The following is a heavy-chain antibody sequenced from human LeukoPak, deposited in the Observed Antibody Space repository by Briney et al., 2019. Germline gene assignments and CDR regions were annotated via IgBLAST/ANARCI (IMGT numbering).Heavy chain of an antibody. CDR1: GGSFSGYY. D-gene: IGHD3-9*01. Sequence: KSSETLSLTCAVYGGSFSGYYWSWIRQPPGKGLEWIGEINHSGSTNYNPSLKSRVTISVDTSKNQFSLKLSSVTAADTAVYYCARPQGLRYFDWFNPGDAFDIWGQGTMVTVSS. CDR2: INHSGST. V-gene: IGHV4-34*01. CDR3: ARPQGLRYFDWFNPGDAFDI. J-gene: IGHJ3*02.